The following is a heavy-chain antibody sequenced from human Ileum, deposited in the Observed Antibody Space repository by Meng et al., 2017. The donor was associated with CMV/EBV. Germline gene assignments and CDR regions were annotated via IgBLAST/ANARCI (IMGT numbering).Heavy chain of an antibody. D-gene: IGHD2-21*01. V-gene: IGHV1-46*01. J-gene: IGHJ4*02. CDR2: INPSGGST. CDR1: GYTFTHYH. CDR3: ARELFLYVEFIPSA. Sequence: PGYTFTHYHMRWVRPGPGQGLEWVGIINPSGGSTTYAQSFQDRVTMTSDTSTNTVHMELSTLTSEDTAVYYCARELFLYVEFIPSAWGQGTLVTVSS.